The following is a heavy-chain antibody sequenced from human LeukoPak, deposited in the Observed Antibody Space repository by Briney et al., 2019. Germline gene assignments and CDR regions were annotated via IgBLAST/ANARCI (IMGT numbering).Heavy chain of an antibody. CDR2: ISYDGSNK. CDR1: GFTFSSYA. Sequence: GGSLRLSCAASGFTFSSYAMHWVRQAPGKGLEWVAVISYDGSNKYYADSVKGRFTISRDNSKNTLYLQMNSLRAEDTAVYYCARDPGIAAVGPFDYWGQGTLVTVSS. V-gene: IGHV3-30-3*01. CDR3: ARDPGIAAVGPFDY. D-gene: IGHD6-13*01. J-gene: IGHJ4*02.